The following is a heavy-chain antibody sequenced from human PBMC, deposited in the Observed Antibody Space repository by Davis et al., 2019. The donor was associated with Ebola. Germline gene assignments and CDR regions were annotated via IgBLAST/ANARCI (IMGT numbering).Heavy chain of an antibody. CDR1: GFTFSSYW. V-gene: IGHV3-74*01. CDR2: INSDGSST. Sequence: PGGSLRLSCAASGFTFSSYWMHWVRQAPGKGLVWVSRINSDGSSTSYADSVKGRFTISRDNAKNTLYLQMNSLRAEDTAVYYCARDIGGRYDFWSGYYGYWGQGTLVTVSS. CDR3: ARDIGGRYDFWSGYYGY. J-gene: IGHJ4*02. D-gene: IGHD3-3*01.